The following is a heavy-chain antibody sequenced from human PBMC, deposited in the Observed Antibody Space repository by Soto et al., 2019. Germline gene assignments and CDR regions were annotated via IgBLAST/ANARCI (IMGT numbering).Heavy chain of an antibody. V-gene: IGHV4-30-4*01. CDR2: IYNGGRT. Sequence: QVQLQESGPGLVKPSQTLSLTCTVSGGSISTVNYYWSWIRKPPDKGLQWIGQIYNGGRTYNNPSLKSRVTISVDKTKNQFSLKLSSVSAADTAVYYCTRGPSGDKVAYWGQGTLVTVSS. D-gene: IGHD7-27*01. J-gene: IGHJ4*02. CDR1: GGSISTVNYY. CDR3: TRGPSGDKVAY.